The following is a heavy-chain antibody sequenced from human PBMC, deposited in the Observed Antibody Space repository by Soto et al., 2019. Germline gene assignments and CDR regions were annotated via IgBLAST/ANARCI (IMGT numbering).Heavy chain of an antibody. D-gene: IGHD2-15*01. J-gene: IGHJ4*02. CDR2: ISPGIDIR. CDR3: AGGMCFGGSCYLDV. Sequence: QVQLVQSGAEVKKPGSSVXXXXXXXXXXXXTYXLYCVRQAPGQGLEWMGGISPGIDIRDYAQKFQGRVTITADESTSTVYMQLSTLISEDTAFYYCAGGMCFGGSCYLDVWGQGTQVTVSS. V-gene: IGHV1-69*12. CDR1: XXXXXTYX.